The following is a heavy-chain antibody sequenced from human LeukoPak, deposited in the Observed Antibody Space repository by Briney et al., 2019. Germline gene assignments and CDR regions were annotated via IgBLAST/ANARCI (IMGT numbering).Heavy chain of an antibody. CDR1: GFTVSSNY. D-gene: IGHD5-24*01. J-gene: IGHJ4*02. CDR3: ARVKMATIDY. CDR2: IYSGGST. Sequence: GGSLRPSCAASGFTVSSNYMSWVRQAPGKGLEWVSVIYSGGSTYYADSVKGRFTISRDNSKNTLYLQMNSLRAEDTAVYYCARVKMATIDYWGQGTLVTVSS. V-gene: IGHV3-53*01.